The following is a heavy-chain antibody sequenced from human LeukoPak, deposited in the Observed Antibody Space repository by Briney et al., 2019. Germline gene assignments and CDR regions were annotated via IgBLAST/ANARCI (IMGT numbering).Heavy chain of an antibody. CDR1: GFTFSSYW. CDR2: IKQDGSEK. J-gene: IGHJ4*02. CDR3: ASNTIFGDYFDY. V-gene: IGHV3-7*01. Sequence: PGGSLRLSCAASGFTFSSYWMSWVRQVPGKGLEWVANIKQDGSEKYYVDSVKGRFTISRDNAKNSLYLQMNSLRAEDTAVYYCASNTIFGDYFDYWGQGTLVTVSS. D-gene: IGHD3-3*01.